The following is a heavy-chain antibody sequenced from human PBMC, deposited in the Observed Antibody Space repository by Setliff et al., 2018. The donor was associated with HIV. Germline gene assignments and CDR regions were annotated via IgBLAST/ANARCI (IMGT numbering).Heavy chain of an antibody. J-gene: IGHJ4*02. CDR2: IKQDGSEK. CDR1: GFTFSSYW. Sequence: LRLSCAASGFTFSSYWMSWVRQAPGKGLEWVANIKQDGSEKYYVDSVKGRFTISRDNAKSSLYLQINSLRANDTAVYYCARIPPQRLLGYFDNWGQGTLVTVSS. V-gene: IGHV3-7*03. CDR3: ARIPPQRLLGYFDN. D-gene: IGHD6-19*01.